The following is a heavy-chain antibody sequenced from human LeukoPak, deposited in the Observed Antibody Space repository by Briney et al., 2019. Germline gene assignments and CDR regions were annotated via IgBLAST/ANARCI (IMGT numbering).Heavy chain of an antibody. CDR3: ARGSGHCSGGSCYGDY. CDR1: GGSFSGYY. D-gene: IGHD2-15*01. CDR2: INHSGST. J-gene: IGHJ4*02. V-gene: IGHV4-34*01. Sequence: PSETLSLTCAVYGGSFSGYYWSWIRQPPGKGLEWIGEINHSGSTNYNPSLKSRVTISVDTSKNQFSLKLSSVTAADTAVYYCARGSGHCSGGSCYGDYWGQGTLVTVSS.